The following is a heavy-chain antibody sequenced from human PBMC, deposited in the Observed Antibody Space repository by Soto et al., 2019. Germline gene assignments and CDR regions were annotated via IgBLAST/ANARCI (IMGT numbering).Heavy chain of an antibody. CDR2: IIPILGIA. CDR1: GGTFSSYT. V-gene: IGHV1-69*02. CDR3: ARADYYDSSGYSTLDPPYHYYGMHV. D-gene: IGHD3-22*01. J-gene: IGHJ6*02. Sequence: SVKVSCTASGGTFSSYTISWVRQAPGQGLEWMGRIIPILGIANYAQKFQGRVTITADKSTSTAYMELSSLRSEDTAVYYCARADYYDSSGYSTLDPPYHYYGMHVWG.